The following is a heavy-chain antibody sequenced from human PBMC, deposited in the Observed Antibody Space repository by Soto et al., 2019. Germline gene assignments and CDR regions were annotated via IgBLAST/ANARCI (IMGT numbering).Heavy chain of an antibody. CDR1: GGSFSGYY. V-gene: IGHV4-34*01. J-gene: IGHJ4*02. CDR3: ARGGWLQFLGYFDY. CDR2: INHSGST. Sequence: PSETLSLTCAVYGGSFSGYYWSWIRQPPGKGLEWIGEINHSGSTNYNPSLKSRVTISVDTSKNQFSLKLSSVTAADTAVYYCARGGWLQFLGYFDYWGQGTLVTVS. D-gene: IGHD5-12*01.